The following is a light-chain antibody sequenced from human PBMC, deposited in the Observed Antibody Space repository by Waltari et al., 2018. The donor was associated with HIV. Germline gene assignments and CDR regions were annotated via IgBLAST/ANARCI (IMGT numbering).Light chain of an antibody. Sequence: ELVLKQPPDTLSLSPGERATLPCRASPSVSSSYLAWYQQKPGQASRLHKDGASSRATSIPNLISGSGAGTDFTLTISILAAEDFAVYYCQQYSSSPRTFGQGTKLEIK. CDR3: QQYSSSPRT. CDR1: PSVSSSY. CDR2: GAS. J-gene: IGKJ2*01. V-gene: IGKV3-20*01.